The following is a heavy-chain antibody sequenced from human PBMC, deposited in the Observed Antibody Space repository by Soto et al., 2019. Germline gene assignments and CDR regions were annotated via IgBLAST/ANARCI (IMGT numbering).Heavy chain of an antibody. Sequence: SDTLSLTCTVSGDSVSKYYWNWIRQPAGKGLEWIGRIHSTRSPNYNPSLKSRVSMSVDTSKNQFSLKLNLTSVTAADTAVYYCARSPAYGDYANLDTWGQGTLATVSS. CDR3: ARSPAYGDYANLDT. CDR2: IHSTRSP. J-gene: IGHJ5*02. D-gene: IGHD4-17*01. V-gene: IGHV4-4*07. CDR1: GDSVSKYY.